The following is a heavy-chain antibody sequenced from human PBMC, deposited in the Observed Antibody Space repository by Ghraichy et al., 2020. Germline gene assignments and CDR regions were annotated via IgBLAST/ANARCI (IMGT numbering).Heavy chain of an antibody. CDR1: GFTFSSYA. CDR3: AKDHVVSRYSSSFPYYFDY. D-gene: IGHD6-13*01. Sequence: GGSLRLSCAASGFTFSSYAMSWVRQAPGKGLEWVSAISGSGGSTYYADSVKGRFTISRDNSKNTLYLQMNSLRAEDTAVYYCAKDHVVSRYSSSFPYYFDYWGQGTLVTVSS. CDR2: ISGSGGST. J-gene: IGHJ4*02. V-gene: IGHV3-23*01.